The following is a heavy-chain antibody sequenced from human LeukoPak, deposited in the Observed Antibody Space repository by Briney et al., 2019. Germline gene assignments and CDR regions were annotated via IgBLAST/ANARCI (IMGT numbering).Heavy chain of an antibody. J-gene: IGHJ4*02. Sequence: SETLSLTCTVSGGSISSYYWSWIRQPPGKGLEWIGYIYYSGSTNYNPSLKSRVTISVDASKNQFSLKLSSVAAADTAVYYCASRDCSGGRCHFAGADPFDYWGQGTLVTVSS. CDR2: IYYSGST. V-gene: IGHV4-59*01. D-gene: IGHD2-15*01. CDR3: ASRDCSGGRCHFAGADPFDY. CDR1: GGSISSYY.